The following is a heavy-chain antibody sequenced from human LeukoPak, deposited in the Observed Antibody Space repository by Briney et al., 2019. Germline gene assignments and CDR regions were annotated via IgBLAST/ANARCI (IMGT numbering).Heavy chain of an antibody. CDR1: GFTFTNDF. CDR2: MKVDGTDI. D-gene: IGHD6-19*01. Sequence: GGSLRLSCAASGFTFTNDFITWVRQAPGKGLEWVANMKVDGTDIHYVDSVKGRFTISSDNARNSLYLQMSTLRVEDTAVYYCARGRGWIYDSLGRGTLVTVSS. V-gene: IGHV3-7*04. CDR3: ARGRGWIYDS. J-gene: IGHJ4*02.